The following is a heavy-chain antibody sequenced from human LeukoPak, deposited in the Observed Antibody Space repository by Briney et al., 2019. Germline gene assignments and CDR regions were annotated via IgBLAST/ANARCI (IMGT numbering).Heavy chain of an antibody. CDR2: IHYSGST. Sequence: SETLSLTCIVSGGSISSSSYYWGWIRQPPGKGLEWIGSIHYSGSTYYNPSLKSRVTISVDTSKNQFSLKLSSVTAADTAVYYCARSGTTMVRGVMSFDYWGQGTLVTVSS. J-gene: IGHJ4*02. CDR1: GGSISSSSYY. D-gene: IGHD3-10*01. V-gene: IGHV4-39*01. CDR3: ARSGTTMVRGVMSFDY.